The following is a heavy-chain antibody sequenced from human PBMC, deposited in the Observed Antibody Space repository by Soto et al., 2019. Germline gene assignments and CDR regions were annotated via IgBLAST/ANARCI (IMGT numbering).Heavy chain of an antibody. CDR1: GGSISSGGYY. CDR2: IYYSGST. V-gene: IGHV4-31*03. CDR3: AVMVRGVIISRGWFDP. D-gene: IGHD3-10*01. Sequence: QVQLQESGPGLVKPSQTLSLTCTVSGGSISSGGYYWSWIRQHPGKGLEWIGYIYYSGSTYYNPSLKSRVTISVDTSKNQFSLKLSSVTAADTAVYYCAVMVRGVIISRGWFDPWGQGTLVTVSS. J-gene: IGHJ5*02.